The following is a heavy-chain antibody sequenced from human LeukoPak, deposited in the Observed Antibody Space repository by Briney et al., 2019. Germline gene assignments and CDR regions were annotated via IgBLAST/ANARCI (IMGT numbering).Heavy chain of an antibody. CDR3: ARDRYYHGSGSYWDY. J-gene: IGHJ4*02. D-gene: IGHD3-10*01. Sequence: GGSLRLSCAASGFTFSSYSMNWVRQAPGKGLEWVSTISSSSSDIYYADSVKGRFTISRDNAKNSLYLQMNSLRAEDTAVYYCARDRYYHGSGSYWDYWGQGTLVTVSS. CDR1: GFTFSSYS. V-gene: IGHV3-21*01. CDR2: ISSSSSDI.